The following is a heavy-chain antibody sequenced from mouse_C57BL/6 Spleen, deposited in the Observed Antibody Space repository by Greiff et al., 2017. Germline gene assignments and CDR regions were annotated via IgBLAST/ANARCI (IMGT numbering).Heavy chain of an antibody. V-gene: IGHV10-1*01. J-gene: IGHJ2*01. Sequence: EVQRVESGGGLVQPKGSLKLSCAASGFSFNTYAMNWVRQAPGKGLEWVARIRSKSNNYATYYADSVKDRFTISRDDSESMLYLQMNNLKTEDAAMYYCVRQGNPYYFDYWGQGTTLTVSS. CDR2: IRSKSNNYAT. CDR3: VRQGNPYYFDY. D-gene: IGHD2-1*01. CDR1: GFSFNTYA.